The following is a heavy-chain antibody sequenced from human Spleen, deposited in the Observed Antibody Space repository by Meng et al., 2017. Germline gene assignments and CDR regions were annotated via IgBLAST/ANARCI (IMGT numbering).Heavy chain of an antibody. CDR3: ARDEDISAAGKLFGDY. D-gene: IGHD6-13*01. CDR2: IDPNNDHT. V-gene: IGHV1-2*06. CDR1: CYTFGAYW. J-gene: IGHJ4*02. Sequence: AHRVHPGPEVNNPGPTVKRPCTPSCYTFGAYWIHWLRQAPGQGLEWMGRIDPNNDHTQYAQNFQGRVTMTSDTSISTVYMELNGLRSDDTAVYYCARDEDISAAGKLFGDYWGQGTLVTVSS.